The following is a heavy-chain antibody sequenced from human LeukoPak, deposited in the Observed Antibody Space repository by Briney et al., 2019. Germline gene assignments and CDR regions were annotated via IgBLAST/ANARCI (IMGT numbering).Heavy chain of an antibody. Sequence: SETLPLTCTVSGGSTSSSSYYWGWIRQPPGKGLEWIGTIYYSGSTYYNPSLKSRVTISVDTSKNQFSLKLSSVTAADTAVYYCARQGSGNYLSPVNYWGQGTLVTVSS. CDR3: ARQGSGNYLSPVNY. CDR2: IYYSGST. J-gene: IGHJ4*02. CDR1: GGSTSSSSYY. V-gene: IGHV4-39*01. D-gene: IGHD1-26*01.